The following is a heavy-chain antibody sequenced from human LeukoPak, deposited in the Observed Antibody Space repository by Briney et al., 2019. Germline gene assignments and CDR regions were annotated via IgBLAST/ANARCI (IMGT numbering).Heavy chain of an antibody. CDR3: AKDHHNWNYHWFDP. D-gene: IGHD1-7*01. J-gene: IGHJ5*02. V-gene: IGHV3-23*01. Sequence: PGGSLRLSCAASGFTFSSYAMSWVRQAPGKGLEWVSAISGSGGSPYYADSVKGRFTISRDNSKITLYLQMNSLRAEDTAVYYCAKDHHNWNYHWFDPWGQGTLVTVSS. CDR2: ISGSGGSP. CDR1: GFTFSSYA.